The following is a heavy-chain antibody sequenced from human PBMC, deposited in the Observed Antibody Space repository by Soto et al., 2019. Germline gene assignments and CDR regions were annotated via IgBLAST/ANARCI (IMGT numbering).Heavy chain of an antibody. D-gene: IGHD6-6*01. V-gene: IGHV1-18*03. CDR1: GFTFTNYG. Sequence: GASVKVSCKASGFTFTNYGITWVRQAPGQGLEWMGWISAYKGNTNYAQKFQGRVTMTTDTSTSTAYMELRSLRSDDMAVYYCASRSGQLPYYFDYWGQGPQVTVSS. J-gene: IGHJ4*02. CDR2: ISAYKGNT. CDR3: ASRSGQLPYYFDY.